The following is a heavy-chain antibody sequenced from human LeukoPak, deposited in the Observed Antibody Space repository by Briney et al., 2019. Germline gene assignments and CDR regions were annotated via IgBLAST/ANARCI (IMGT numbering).Heavy chain of an antibody. V-gene: IGHV1-2*02. J-gene: IGHJ5*02. Sequence: ASVKVSCKASGYTFTGYYIHWVRQAPGQGLEWMGWINPNSGDTTYAEKFQGRVTMTRDTSISTAYMELSSLRSDDTAVYYCARITMVRGANWFDTWGQGTLVTVSS. D-gene: IGHD3-10*01. CDR2: INPNSGDT. CDR3: ARITMVRGANWFDT. CDR1: GYTFTGYY.